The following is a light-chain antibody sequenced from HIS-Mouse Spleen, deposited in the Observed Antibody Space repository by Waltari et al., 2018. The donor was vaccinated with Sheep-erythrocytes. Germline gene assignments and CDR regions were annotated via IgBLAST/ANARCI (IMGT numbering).Light chain of an antibody. CDR3: SSYAGSNNWV. CDR1: SSDVGGYNY. V-gene: IGLV2-8*01. CDR2: EVS. Sequence: QSALTQPPSASGSPGQSVTISCTGTSSDVGGYNYVSWYQQHPGKAPKRLIYEVSKRPSWVPDRFSGSKSGNTASLTVSGLQAEDEADYYCSSYAGSNNWVFGGGTKLTVL. J-gene: IGLJ3*02.